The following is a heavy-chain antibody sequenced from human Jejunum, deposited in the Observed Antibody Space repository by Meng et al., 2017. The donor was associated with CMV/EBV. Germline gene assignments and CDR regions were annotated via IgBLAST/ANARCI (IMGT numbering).Heavy chain of an antibody. V-gene: IGHV3-21*01. D-gene: IGHD2-2*02. CDR3: ARGRVACSSTSCHRGGLDH. Sequence: SYSMNWVRQAPGKGLAWVAAISNSGSYIYYADIVKGRVTISRDNAKKSLYLQMNSLSAEDTAIYYCARGRVACSSTSCHRGGLDHWGRGTRVTVSS. CDR2: ISNSGSYI. J-gene: IGHJ4*02. CDR1: SYS.